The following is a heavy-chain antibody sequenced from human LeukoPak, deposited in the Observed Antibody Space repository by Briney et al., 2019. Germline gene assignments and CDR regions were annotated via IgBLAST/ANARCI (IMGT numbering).Heavy chain of an antibody. CDR3: AKSLDYGDYDAFDI. CDR2: ISWNSGSI. Sequence: GGSLRLSCAASGFTSDDYAMHWVRQAPGKGLEWVSGISWNSGSIGYADSVKGRFTISRDNAKNSLYLQMNSLRAEDTALYYCAKSLDYGDYDAFDIWGQGTMVTVSS. CDR1: GFTSDDYA. V-gene: IGHV3-9*02. J-gene: IGHJ3*02. D-gene: IGHD4-17*01.